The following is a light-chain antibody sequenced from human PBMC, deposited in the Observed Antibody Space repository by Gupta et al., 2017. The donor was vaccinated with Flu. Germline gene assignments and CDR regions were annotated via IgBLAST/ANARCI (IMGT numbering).Light chain of an antibody. J-gene: IGLJ1*01. Sequence: QSALTQPASVSGSPGQSITISCTGTSSDVGGYRYVSWYQQYPGKAPKVMIYEVSNRPSGVSNRFSGSKSGNKASLTISGLQSEDEADYYCSSYTSSNTYVFGTGTKVTVL. CDR1: SSDVGGYRY. CDR3: SSYTSSNTYV. CDR2: EVS. V-gene: IGLV2-14*01.